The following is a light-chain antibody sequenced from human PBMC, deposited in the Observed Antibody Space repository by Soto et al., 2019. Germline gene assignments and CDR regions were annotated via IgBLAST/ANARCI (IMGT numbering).Light chain of an antibody. Sequence: EVVLTQSPGTLSLSPGESATLSCRASQSVSNNYFAWYQQKPGQAPRLLIFGSSDRATGIPDRFSGSESGTDVTLTISRLEPEDSAVYYCQQYGSSPPYTFGQGTKLEIK. V-gene: IGKV3-20*01. CDR1: QSVSNNY. CDR3: QQYGSSPPYT. CDR2: GSS. J-gene: IGKJ2*01.